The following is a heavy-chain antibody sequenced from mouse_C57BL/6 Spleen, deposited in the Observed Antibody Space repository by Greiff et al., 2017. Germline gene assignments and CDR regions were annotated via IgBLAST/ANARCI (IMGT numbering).Heavy chain of an antibody. CDR3: ARASGVRVTTRFDY. CDR2: INPSNGGT. Sequence: QVQLQQPGTELVKPGASVKLSCKASGYTFTSYWMHWVKQRPGQGLEWIGNINPSNGGTNYNEKFKSKATLTVDKSSSPAYMQLSSLTSEDSAVYYCARASGVRVTTRFDYWGQGTTLTVSS. D-gene: IGHD2-2*01. V-gene: IGHV1-53*01. J-gene: IGHJ2*01. CDR1: GYTFTSYW.